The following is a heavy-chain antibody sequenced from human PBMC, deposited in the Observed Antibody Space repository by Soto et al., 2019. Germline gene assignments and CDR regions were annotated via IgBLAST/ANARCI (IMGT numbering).Heavy chain of an antibody. Sequence: GESLKISCQVSGYTSSSYWISWVRQKSGKGLEWMGRIDPSDSQTNYSPSFRGHVTISADKSIGTAYLRWSSLKAADTAIYYCASPEDYGRSWFDFDFWGRGTLVTVSS. D-gene: IGHD6-13*01. CDR2: IDPSDSQT. J-gene: IGHJ4*02. CDR1: GYTSSSYW. CDR3: ASPEDYGRSWFDFDF. V-gene: IGHV5-10-1*01.